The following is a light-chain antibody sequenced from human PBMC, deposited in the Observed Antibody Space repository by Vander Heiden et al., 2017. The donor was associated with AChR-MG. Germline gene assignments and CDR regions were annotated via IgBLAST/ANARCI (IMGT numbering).Light chain of an antibody. CDR3: QKDNSAPQT. CDR1: QRISTY. J-gene: IGKJ1*01. Sequence: DLQMTQSPSSLSASVGDRVTITCRASQRISTYLAWYQQKPGRVPNLLIYAASTLQSGVPSRFSGSGSETEFSLTISSLQPEDVATYYCQKDNSAPQTFGQGTKVEIK. V-gene: IGKV1-27*01. CDR2: AAS.